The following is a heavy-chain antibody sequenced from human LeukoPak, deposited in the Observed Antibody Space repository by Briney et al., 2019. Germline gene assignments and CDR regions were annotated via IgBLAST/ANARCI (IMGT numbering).Heavy chain of an antibody. D-gene: IGHD3-10*01. CDR1: GFTFSNFG. CDR3: ARDIAGKFGELSLDY. Sequence: PGGSLRLSCTASGFTFSNFGMNWVRQAPGKGLEWVSIITSGVGITYYADSVKGRLTISRDNSRNTLYLQMNSLRAEDTAVYYCARDIAGKFGELSLDYWGQGTLVTVSS. CDR2: ITSGVGIT. J-gene: IGHJ4*02. V-gene: IGHV3-23*01.